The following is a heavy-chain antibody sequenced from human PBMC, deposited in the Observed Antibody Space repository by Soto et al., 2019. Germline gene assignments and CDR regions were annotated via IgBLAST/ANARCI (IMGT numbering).Heavy chain of an antibody. CDR2: IWYDGSYK. J-gene: IGHJ4*02. V-gene: IGHV3-33*01. D-gene: IGHD4-4*01. Sequence: QVQLVESGGGVVQPGRSLRLSCAASGFTFFTYGMHWVRQAPGKGLEWVAVIWYDGSYKYYADSVKGRFTISRDNSKNTLYLQMNSLRAEDTAVYYCARGYSNSGADYWGQGTLVTVSS. CDR3: ARGYSNSGADY. CDR1: GFTFFTYG.